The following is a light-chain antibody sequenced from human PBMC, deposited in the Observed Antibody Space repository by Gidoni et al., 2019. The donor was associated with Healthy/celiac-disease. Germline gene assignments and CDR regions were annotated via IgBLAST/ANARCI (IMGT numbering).Light chain of an antibody. CDR2: EVS. V-gene: IGLV2-14*01. CDR1: SSDVGGYNY. CDR3: SSYTSSSTPVV. Sequence: SALTQPASVSGSPGQSITISSTGTSSDVGGYNYVSWYQQHPGKAPKLMIYEVSNRPSGVSNRFSGSKSGNTASLTISGLQAEDEADYYCSSYTSSSTPVVFGGGTKLTVL. J-gene: IGLJ2*01.